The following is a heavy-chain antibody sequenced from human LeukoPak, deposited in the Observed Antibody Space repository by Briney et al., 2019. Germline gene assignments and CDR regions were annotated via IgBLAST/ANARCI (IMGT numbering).Heavy chain of an antibody. D-gene: IGHD3-10*01. Sequence: SETLSLTCTVSGGSISSGGYYWSWIRQPPGKGLEWIGYIYHSGSTYYNPSLKSRVTISVDTSKNQFSLKLSSVTAADTAVYYCARGRSMGFGELFSRGNWFDPWGQGTLVTVSS. CDR2: IYHSGST. J-gene: IGHJ5*02. CDR1: GGSISSGGYY. CDR3: ARGRSMGFGELFSRGNWFDP. V-gene: IGHV4-30-2*01.